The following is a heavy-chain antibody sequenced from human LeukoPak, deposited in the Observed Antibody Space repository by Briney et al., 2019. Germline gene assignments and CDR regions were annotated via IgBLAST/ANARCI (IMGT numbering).Heavy chain of an antibody. CDR3: AKDRTYYDFWSGYSFYFDY. CDR1: GFTFSSYA. J-gene: IGHJ4*02. V-gene: IGHV3-23*01. Sequence: GGSLRLSCAASGFTFSSYAMSWVRQAPGKGLEWVSAISGSGGSTYYADSVKGRLTISRDNSKNTLYLQMNSLRAEDTAVYYCAKDRTYYDFWSGYSFYFDYWGQGTLVTVSS. CDR2: ISGSGGST. D-gene: IGHD3-3*01.